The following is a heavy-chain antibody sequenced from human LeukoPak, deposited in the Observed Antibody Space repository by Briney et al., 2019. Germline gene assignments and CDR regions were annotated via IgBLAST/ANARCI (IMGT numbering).Heavy chain of an antibody. Sequence: PGGSLRLSCAASGFTFSSYSMNWVRQAPGKGLEWVSAVSNSGATTLYADSVKGRFTISRDNAKNTLYLQMSSLKVEDTAVYYCAASITMIDDAFDFWGRGTMVTVST. V-gene: IGHV3-23*01. D-gene: IGHD3-22*01. CDR1: GFTFSSYS. J-gene: IGHJ3*01. CDR2: VSNSGATT. CDR3: AASITMIDDAFDF.